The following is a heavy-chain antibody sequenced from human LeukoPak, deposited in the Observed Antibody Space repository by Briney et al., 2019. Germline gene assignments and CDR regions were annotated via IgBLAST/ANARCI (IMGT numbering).Heavy chain of an antibody. Sequence: SETLSLTCTVSGGSISSGDYYWSWIRQPPGKGLEWIGYIYYSGSTYYNPSLKSRVTISVDTSKNQFSLKLSSVTAADTAVYYCARSSSPNYYFDYWGQGTLVTVSS. CDR1: GGSISSGDYY. J-gene: IGHJ4*02. V-gene: IGHV4-30-4*01. CDR3: ARSSSPNYYFDY. D-gene: IGHD6-13*01. CDR2: IYYSGST.